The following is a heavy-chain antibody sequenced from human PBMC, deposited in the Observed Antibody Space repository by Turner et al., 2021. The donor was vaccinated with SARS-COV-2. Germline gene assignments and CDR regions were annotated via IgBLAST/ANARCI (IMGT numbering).Heavy chain of an antibody. D-gene: IGHD3-9*01. V-gene: IGHV4-31*03. CDR2: IYYSGST. CDR1: GGSISSGAYY. CDR3: ARAGTDWLQYYYFDY. Sequence: QVQLQESGPGLVQPSQTLSLTCPVSGGSISSGAYYWSWIRQHPGKGLEWIGYIYYSGSTYYNPSLKSRVTISVDTSKNQFSLKLSSVTAADTAVYYCARAGTDWLQYYYFDYWGQGTLVTVSS. J-gene: IGHJ4*02.